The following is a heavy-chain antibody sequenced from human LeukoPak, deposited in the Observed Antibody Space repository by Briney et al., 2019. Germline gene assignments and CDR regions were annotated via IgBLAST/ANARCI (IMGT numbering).Heavy chain of an antibody. V-gene: IGHV1-46*01. Sequence: ASVKVSCKASGYTFINYYMHWVRQAPGQGLEWMGIINPSGGSTRYAQKFQGRVTMTRDTSTSTVYMELSSLRSEDTAVYYCARSYSGSYYAESGVDYWAREPWSPSPQ. CDR3: ARSYSGSYYAESGVDY. CDR1: GYTFINYY. J-gene: IGHJ4*02. D-gene: IGHD1-26*01. CDR2: INPSGGST.